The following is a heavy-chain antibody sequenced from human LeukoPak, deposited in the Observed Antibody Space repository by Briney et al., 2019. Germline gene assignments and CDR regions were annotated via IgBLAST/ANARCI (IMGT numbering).Heavy chain of an antibody. V-gene: IGHV3-21*01. D-gene: IGHD2-2*01. CDR3: ARDPGGFQLPYYFDY. J-gene: IGHJ4*02. CDR1: GFTFSSYS. Sequence: PGGSLRLSCAASGFTFSSYSMNWVRQAPGKGLEWVSSISSSSSYIYYADSVKGRFTISRDNAKNSLYLQINSLRAEDTAVYYCARDPGGFQLPYYFDYWGQGTLVTVSS. CDR2: ISSSSSYI.